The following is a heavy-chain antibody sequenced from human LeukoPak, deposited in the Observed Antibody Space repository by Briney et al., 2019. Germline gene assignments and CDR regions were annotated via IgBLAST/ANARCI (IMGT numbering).Heavy chain of an antibody. CDR2: IYTSGST. J-gene: IGHJ6*02. CDR1: GGSISSYY. V-gene: IGHV4-4*07. Sequence: PSETLSLTCTASGGSISSYYWSWIRQPAGKGLEWMGRIYTSGSTNYNPSLKSRVTMSVNASKNQFSLKLSSVTAADTPVYYCARSYCGGDCYAANYYYYYGMDVWGQGTTVTVSS. CDR3: ARSYCGGDCYAANYYYYYGMDV. D-gene: IGHD2-21*02.